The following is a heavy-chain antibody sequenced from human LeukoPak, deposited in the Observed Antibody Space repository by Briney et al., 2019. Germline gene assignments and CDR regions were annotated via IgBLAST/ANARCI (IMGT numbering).Heavy chain of an antibody. CDR2: IIPILGIA. D-gene: IGHD5-24*01. V-gene: IGHV1-69*04. Sequence: SVKVSCKASGGTFSSYAISWVRQAPGQGLEWMGRIIPILGIANYAQKFQGRVTITADKSTSTAYMELSSLRSEDTAVYYCARDGDGYNGGAFDIWGQGTMVTVSS. CDR1: GGTFSSYA. J-gene: IGHJ3*02. CDR3: ARDGDGYNGGAFDI.